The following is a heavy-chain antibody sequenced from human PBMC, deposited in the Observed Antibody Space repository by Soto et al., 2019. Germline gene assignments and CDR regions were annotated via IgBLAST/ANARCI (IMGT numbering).Heavy chain of an antibody. Sequence: QVQLQESGPGLVKPSETLSLTCTVSCGSIISYYWSWIRQPPRKGLEWICYIYYSGSTKYNPSLNTRVTISVDTSQNQFSLQLSSVTAADTAVYYCARDKVNIGVDGTHYFYGMDVWGQGTTVTVSS. D-gene: IGHD6-19*01. CDR2: IYYSGST. CDR3: ARDKVNIGVDGTHYFYGMDV. V-gene: IGHV4-59*01. CDR1: CGSIISYY. J-gene: IGHJ6*02.